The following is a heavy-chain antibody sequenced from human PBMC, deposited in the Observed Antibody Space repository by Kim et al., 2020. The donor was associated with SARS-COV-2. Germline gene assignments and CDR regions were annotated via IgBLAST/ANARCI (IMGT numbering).Heavy chain of an antibody. V-gene: IGHV3-23*01. Sequence: GGSLRLSCAASGFTFSNFAMSWVRQAPGKGLEWVSAISSSGYSTYYADSVKGRFTIARDYSTNTLFLHMTSLRAEDTAAYYCVKGTEPNYFYYYGMDIWG. D-gene: IGHD3-10*01. CDR3: VKGTEPNYFYYYGMDI. J-gene: IGHJ6*01. CDR1: GFTFSNFA. CDR2: ISSSGYST.